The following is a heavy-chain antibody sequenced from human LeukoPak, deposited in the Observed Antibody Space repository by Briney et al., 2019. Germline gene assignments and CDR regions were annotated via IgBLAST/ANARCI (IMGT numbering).Heavy chain of an antibody. CDR2: MNPNSGNK. D-gene: IGHD6-13*01. CDR3: ARGGIAAAAGLFDY. V-gene: IGHV1-8*01. J-gene: IGHJ4*02. CDR1: GYTFTSYD. Sequence: SVKVSCKASGYTFTSYDINWVRQATGQGLEWMGWMNPNSGNKGYAQKFQGRVTITRNTSISTAYMELSSPRSEDTAVYYCARGGIAAAAGLFDYWGQGTLVTVSS.